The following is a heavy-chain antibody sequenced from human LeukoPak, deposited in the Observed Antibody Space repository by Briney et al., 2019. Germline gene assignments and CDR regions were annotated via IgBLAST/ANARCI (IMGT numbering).Heavy chain of an antibody. V-gene: IGHV3-43*02. D-gene: IGHD2-15*01. CDR3: AKDSGWQLLRAEYFQH. Sequence: GGSLRLSCAASGFTFDNYAIHWVRQVPGKSLEWVSLISADGRSTYYADSVKGRFTISRDNSKSSLYLQMHSLTTEDTAVYYCAKDSGWQLLRAEYFQHWGPGTLVTVSS. CDR1: GFTFDNYA. CDR2: ISADGRST. J-gene: IGHJ1*01.